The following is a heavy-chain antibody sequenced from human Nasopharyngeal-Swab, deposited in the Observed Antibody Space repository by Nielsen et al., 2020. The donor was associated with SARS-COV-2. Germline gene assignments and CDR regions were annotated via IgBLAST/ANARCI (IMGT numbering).Heavy chain of an antibody. CDR1: GFTFSSYE. J-gene: IGHJ6*02. D-gene: IGHD2-2*01. CDR3: ASSTSRYYYYYGMDV. CDR2: IKQDGSEK. V-gene: IGHV3-7*01. Sequence: GGSLRLSCAASGFTFSSYEMNWVRQAPGKGLEWVANIKQDGSEKYYVDSVKGRFTISRDNAKNSLYLQMNSLRAEGTAVYYCASSTSRYYYYYGMDVWGQGTTVTVSS.